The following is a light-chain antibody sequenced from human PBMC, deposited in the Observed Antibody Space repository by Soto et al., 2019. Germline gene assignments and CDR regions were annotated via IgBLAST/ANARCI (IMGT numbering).Light chain of an antibody. J-gene: IGKJ5*01. Sequence: EIVMTQSPATLSVSPGERATLSCRASQSANSNYLAWYQQKPGQAPRLLIYGASSRATGIPDRFSGSGSGTDFTLTISRLEPEDFAVYFCQQYNNWPFSFGQGTRLEIK. CDR1: QSANSNY. CDR2: GAS. CDR3: QQYNNWPFS. V-gene: IGKV3-20*01.